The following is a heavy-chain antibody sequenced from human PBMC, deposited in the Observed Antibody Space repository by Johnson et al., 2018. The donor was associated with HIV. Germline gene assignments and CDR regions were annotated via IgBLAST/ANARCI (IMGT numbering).Heavy chain of an antibody. D-gene: IGHD3-16*01. CDR1: GFTFSSYA. Sequence: QVQLVESGGGVVQPGRSLRLSCAASGFTFSSYAMHWVRQAPGKGLEWVAVISYDGSNKYYADSVKGRITISRDNSKNTLYLQMNSLRAGDTAVYYCARDLNHFGGAVDIWGQGTMVTVSS. J-gene: IGHJ3*02. CDR2: ISYDGSNK. V-gene: IGHV3-30*04. CDR3: ARDLNHFGGAVDI.